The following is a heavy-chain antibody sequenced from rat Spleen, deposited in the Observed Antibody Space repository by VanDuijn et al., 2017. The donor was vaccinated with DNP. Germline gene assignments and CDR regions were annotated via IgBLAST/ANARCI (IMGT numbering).Heavy chain of an antibody. J-gene: IGHJ2*01. Sequence: EVQLVESGGGLVRPGGSLRLSCVASGFTFNNHWMTWIRQAPGKGLEWIGQINKDSSTINYNPSLKEKITISRDKAQNTLYLQMSKLGSEDTAIYYCAKGPNYGGYSDYFDYWGQGVMVTVSS. CDR3: AKGPNYGGYSDYFDY. CDR1: GFTFNNHW. CDR2: INKDSSTI. D-gene: IGHD1-11*01. V-gene: IGHV4-2*01.